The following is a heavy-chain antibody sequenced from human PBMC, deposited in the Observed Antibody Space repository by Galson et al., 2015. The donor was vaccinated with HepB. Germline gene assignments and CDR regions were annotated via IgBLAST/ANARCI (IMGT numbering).Heavy chain of an antibody. V-gene: IGHV3-30*04. CDR2: ISYTGTYT. CDR1: GFSLNYFP. CDR3: VRPRGAGAGDYQNWYFDL. J-gene: IGHJ2*01. D-gene: IGHD4-17*01. Sequence: SLRLSCAASGFSLNYFPMHWVRLSPGKGLEWVAVISYTGTYTGYADFGRGRFTISRDNSKNALYLQMNSLRVEDTALYYCVRPRGAGAGDYQNWYFDLWGRGTLVTVSS.